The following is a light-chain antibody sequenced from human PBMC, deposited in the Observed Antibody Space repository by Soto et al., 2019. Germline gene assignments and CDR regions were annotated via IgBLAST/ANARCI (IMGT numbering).Light chain of an antibody. Sequence: QSVLTQPASVSGSPGQSITISCTGTTSDVGGYNYVSWYQQYPGKAPKLMIYDVTNRPSGVSSRFSGSKSGNTASLTISGLQAEDEADYYCSSYRSGSVLVFGGGTKVTVL. CDR1: TSDVGGYNY. CDR3: SSYRSGSVLV. CDR2: DVT. V-gene: IGLV2-14*01. J-gene: IGLJ3*02.